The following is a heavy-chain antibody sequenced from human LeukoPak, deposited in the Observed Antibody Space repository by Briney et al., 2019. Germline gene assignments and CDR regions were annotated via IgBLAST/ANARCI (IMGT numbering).Heavy chain of an antibody. Sequence: GGSLRLSCAASGFTFNSYSMNWVRQAPGKGLEWVSSISSHSSDIHYADSVKGRFTISRDNAKNSLHLQMNSLRAEDTAVYYCARDDRDISSFRFDYWGHGILVTVSS. J-gene: IGHJ4*01. CDR3: ARDDRDISSFRFDY. CDR2: ISSHSSDI. V-gene: IGHV3-21*01. CDR1: GFTFNSYS. D-gene: IGHD6-6*01.